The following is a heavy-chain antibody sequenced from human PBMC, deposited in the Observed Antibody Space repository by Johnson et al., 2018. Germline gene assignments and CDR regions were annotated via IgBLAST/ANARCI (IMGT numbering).Heavy chain of an antibody. CDR3: ARGWYYYGSGEFLQHYYYMDV. CDR1: GDSVSSNSAA. V-gene: IGHV6-1*01. J-gene: IGHJ6*03. D-gene: IGHD3-10*01. Sequence: QVQLQESGPGLVKPSQTLSLTCAISGDSVSSNSAAWNWIMQSPSRGLECMGRTDYRSKWDNDYAVLVNSRIPLNPHTSKNQYSLQLNSVTPEDTAVYYCARGWYYYGSGEFLQHYYYMDVWGKGTTVTVSS. CDR2: TDYRSKWDN.